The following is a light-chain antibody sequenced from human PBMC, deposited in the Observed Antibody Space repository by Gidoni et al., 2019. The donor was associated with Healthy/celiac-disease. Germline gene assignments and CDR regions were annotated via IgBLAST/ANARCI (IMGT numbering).Light chain of an antibody. J-gene: IGKJ2*01. Sequence: DIQMTQSPSSLSASVGDRVTITCRASQSISSSLNWYHQKPGRAPKLLIYAASSLQSGVPSRFSGSGSGTDFTLTISSLQPEDFATYYCQQSYSTPLYTFGQGTKLEIK. CDR2: AAS. CDR3: QQSYSTPLYT. V-gene: IGKV1-39*01. CDR1: QSISSS.